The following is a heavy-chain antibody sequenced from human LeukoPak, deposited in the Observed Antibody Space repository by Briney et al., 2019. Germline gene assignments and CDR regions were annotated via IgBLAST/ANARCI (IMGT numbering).Heavy chain of an antibody. CDR1: GGSISSSSYY. CDR3: ASVYYGSGSSGSYNWFDP. CDR2: IYYSGST. Sequence: SETLSLTCTVSGGSISSSSYYWGWIRQPPGKGLEWIGSIYYSGSTYYNPSLKSRVTISVDTSKNQFSLKLSSVTAADTAVYYCASVYYGSGSSGSYNWFDPWGQGTLVTVSS. J-gene: IGHJ5*02. D-gene: IGHD3-10*01. V-gene: IGHV4-39*07.